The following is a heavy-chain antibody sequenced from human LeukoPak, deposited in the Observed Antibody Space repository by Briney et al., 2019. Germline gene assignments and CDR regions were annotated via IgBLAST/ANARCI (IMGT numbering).Heavy chain of an antibody. CDR1: GFIFSFYC. V-gene: IGHV3-53*01. J-gene: IGHJ3*02. D-gene: IGHD3-22*01. CDR3: AREGSFDSSGYNDALDI. Sequence: GGSLRLSCAASGFIFSFYCMHWVRQAPGKGPMWVSVIRSDGSTSYADSVKGRFTISRDNSKNTLYLQMNSLRAEDTAVYYCAREGSFDSSGYNDALDIWGQGTMVTVSA. CDR2: IRSDGST.